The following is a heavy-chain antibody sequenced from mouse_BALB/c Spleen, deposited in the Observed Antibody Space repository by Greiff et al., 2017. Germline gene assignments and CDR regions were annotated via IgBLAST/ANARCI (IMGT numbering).Heavy chain of an antibody. Sequence: EVKLVESGGGLVKPGGSLKLSCAASGFTFSSYAMSWVRQTPEKRLEWVATISSGGSYTYYPDSVKGRFTISRDNAKNTLYLQMSSLRSEDTAMYYCARLEVIFDYWGQGTTLTVSS. D-gene: IGHD1-2*01. CDR3: ARLEVIFDY. CDR2: ISSGGSYT. J-gene: IGHJ2*01. CDR1: GFTFSSYA. V-gene: IGHV5-9-3*01.